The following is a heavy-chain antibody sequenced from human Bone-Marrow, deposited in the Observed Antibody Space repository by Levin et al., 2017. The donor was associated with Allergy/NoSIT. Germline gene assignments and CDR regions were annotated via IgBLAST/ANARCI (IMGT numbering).Heavy chain of an antibody. CDR2: IYPSDSDS. J-gene: IGHJ4*02. D-gene: IGHD3-3*01. CDR1: GYNFYTFW. Sequence: GSLRLSCKVSGYNFYTFWIGWVRQKPGKGLEWMGIIYPSDSDSRYNPSFQGHVTFSVDTATSTAYLQWNSLTTSASGMYFCARLRPDDYDYWSGYYGTSLFDYWGQGTQVSVSS. V-gene: IGHV5-51*01. CDR3: ARLRPDDYDYWSGYYGTSLFDY.